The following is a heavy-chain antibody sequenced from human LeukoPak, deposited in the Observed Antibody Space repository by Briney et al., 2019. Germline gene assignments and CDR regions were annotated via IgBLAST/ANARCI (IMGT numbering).Heavy chain of an antibody. CDR3: ARDRGYLHYYDSSGYPFG. Sequence: GGSLRLSCAASGFTFSSYSMNWVRQAPGKGLEWVSSISSSNSYIYYADSVKGRFTISRDNAKNSLYLQMNSLRAEDTAVYYCARDRGYLHYYDSSGYPFGWGQGTLVTVSS. CDR2: ISSSNSYI. J-gene: IGHJ4*02. V-gene: IGHV3-21*01. CDR1: GFTFSSYS. D-gene: IGHD3-22*01.